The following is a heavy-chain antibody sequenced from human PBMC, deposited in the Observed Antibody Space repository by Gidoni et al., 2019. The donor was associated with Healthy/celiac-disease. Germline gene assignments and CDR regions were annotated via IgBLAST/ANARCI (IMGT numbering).Heavy chain of an antibody. CDR2: IYHSGST. Sequence: QLQLQESGPGLVKSSQTLSLTCTVSGGSISSGGYSWSWIRQPPGKGLEWIGYIYHSGSTYYNPSLKSRVTISVDRSKNQFSLKLSSVTAADTAVYYCARGLYITMIDYWGQGTLVTVSS. J-gene: IGHJ4*02. D-gene: IGHD3-22*01. CDR1: GGSISSGGYS. CDR3: ARGLYITMIDY. V-gene: IGHV4-30-2*01.